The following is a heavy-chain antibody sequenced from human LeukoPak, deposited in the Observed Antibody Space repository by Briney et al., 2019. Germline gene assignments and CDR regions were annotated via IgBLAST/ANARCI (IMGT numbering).Heavy chain of an antibody. CDR2: IYYSGST. J-gene: IGHJ5*02. CDR1: GGSISSYY. V-gene: IGHV4-59*01. CDR3: ARSGRGFATRFDP. Sequence: PSETLSLTCTVSGGSISSYYWSWIRQPPGKGLEWIGYIYYSGSTNYNPSLKSRVTISVDTSKNQFSLKLSSVTAADTAVYYCARSGRGFATRFDPWGQGILVTVSS. D-gene: IGHD1-26*01.